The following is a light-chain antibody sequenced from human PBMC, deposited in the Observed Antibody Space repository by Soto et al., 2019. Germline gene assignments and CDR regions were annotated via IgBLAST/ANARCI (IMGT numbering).Light chain of an antibody. CDR1: QSPRNN. J-gene: IGKJ2*01. CDR2: GAS. CDR3: QQYDNWPHT. V-gene: IGKV3-15*01. Sequence: EIVMTQSPATLSVSPGDRATLSCRASQSPRNNLAWFQQKPGQAPRLLLYGASTRATGIPARFSGSGSGTEFPLTISSLQSEDFAVYFCQQYDNWPHTFGQGTKLEIK.